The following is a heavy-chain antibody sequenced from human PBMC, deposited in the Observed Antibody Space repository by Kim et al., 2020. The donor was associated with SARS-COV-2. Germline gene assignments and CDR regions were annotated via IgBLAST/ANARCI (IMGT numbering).Heavy chain of an antibody. CDR3: ASQYYDFWSGYYQPDY. Sequence: SETLSLTCTVSGGSISSSSYYWGWIRQPPGKGLEWIGSIYYSGSTYYNPSLKSRVTISVDTSKNQFSLKLSSVTAADTAVYYCASQYYDFWSGYYQPDYWGQGTLVTVSS. V-gene: IGHV4-39*01. CDR1: GGSISSSSYY. D-gene: IGHD3-3*01. CDR2: IYYSGST. J-gene: IGHJ4*02.